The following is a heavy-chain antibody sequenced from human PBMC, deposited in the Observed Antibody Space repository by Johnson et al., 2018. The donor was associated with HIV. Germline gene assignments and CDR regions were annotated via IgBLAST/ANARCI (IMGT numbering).Heavy chain of an antibody. V-gene: IGHV3-66*01. CDR2: IYSGGST. Sequence: VQLVESGGGLVQPGGSLRLSCAASGFTFSSYWMSWVRQAPGKGLEWVSLIYSGGSTYYADSVKGRFTISRDNSKNTLYLQINSLRAEDTAVYYCAREMGREDDVFDVWGQGTMVTVSS. CDR3: AREMGREDDVFDV. J-gene: IGHJ3*01. D-gene: IGHD1-26*01. CDR1: GFTFSSYW.